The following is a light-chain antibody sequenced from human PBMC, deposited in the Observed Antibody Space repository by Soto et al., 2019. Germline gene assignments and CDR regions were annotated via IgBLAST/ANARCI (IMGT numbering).Light chain of an antibody. CDR2: GAS. CDR1: QSITIY. V-gene: IGKV1-39*01. CDR3: QQTYTAPRT. Sequence: DIQMTQSPSSLSASVGDRVTITCRASQSITIYLNWYQQQPGKAPRLLIYGASTLQTGVPSRFSGSGSMTDFTLTISDLQPEDFATYYCQQTYTAPRTFGQGTTVDI. J-gene: IGKJ1*01.